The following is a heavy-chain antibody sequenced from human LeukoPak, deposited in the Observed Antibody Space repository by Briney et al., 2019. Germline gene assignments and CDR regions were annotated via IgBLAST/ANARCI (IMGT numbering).Heavy chain of an antibody. V-gene: IGHV3-21*01. D-gene: IGHD3-10*01. CDR3: ARDAAYYYGSGSYPSWWFDP. CDR2: ISSSSGYI. CDR1: GFTFRNYA. Sequence: GGSLRLSCVASGFTFRNYAMNWVRQAPGKGLEWVSSISSSSGYIYYADSVKGRFTISRDNAKNSLYLQMNSLRAEDTAVYYCARDAAYYYGSGSYPSWWFDPWGQGTLVTVSS. J-gene: IGHJ5*02.